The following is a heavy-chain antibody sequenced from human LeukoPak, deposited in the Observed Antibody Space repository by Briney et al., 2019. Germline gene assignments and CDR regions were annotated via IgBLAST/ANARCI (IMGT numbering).Heavy chain of an antibody. D-gene: IGHD2-8*02. CDR1: GFSFNEFT. Sequence: GGSLRLSCAASGFSFNEFTMHWLRQAPGKGLEWVALFGYDGDPTFYADSVKGRFTVSRDNSKNSLFLQMNSLKTDDTAFYYCAKDGHYCTATACFSSWFDPWGQGTLVTVSS. J-gene: IGHJ5*02. CDR3: AKDGHYCTATACFSSWFDP. V-gene: IGHV3-43*01. CDR2: FGYDGDPT.